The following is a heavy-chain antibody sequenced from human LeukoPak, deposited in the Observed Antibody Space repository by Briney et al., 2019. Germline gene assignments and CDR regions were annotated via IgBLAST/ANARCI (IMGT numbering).Heavy chain of an antibody. CDR3: AKDPPFSFENPGAFDV. J-gene: IGHJ3*01. CDR1: GFTVSSNY. Sequence: GGSLRLSCAASGFTVSSNYMSWVRQAPGKGLEWVSVIYSGGSTYYADSVKGRFTISRDNSKNTLYLQMNSLRAEDTAVYYCAKDPPFSFENPGAFDVWGQGTMVTVSS. V-gene: IGHV3-66*01. CDR2: IYSGGST. D-gene: IGHD3-16*02.